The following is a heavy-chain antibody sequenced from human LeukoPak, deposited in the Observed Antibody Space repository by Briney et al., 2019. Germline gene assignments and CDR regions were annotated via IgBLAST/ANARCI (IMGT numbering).Heavy chain of an antibody. J-gene: IGHJ4*02. CDR3: ARYYYDSSGYGCFDY. D-gene: IGHD3-22*01. Sequence: GGSLRLSCAASGFTFSSYWMSWVRQAPGKGLEWVANIKQDGSEKYYVDSVKGRFTISRDNAKNSLYLQMNSLRAEDTAVYYCARYYYDSSGYGCFDYWGQGTLVTVSS. V-gene: IGHV3-7*01. CDR1: GFTFSSYW. CDR2: IKQDGSEK.